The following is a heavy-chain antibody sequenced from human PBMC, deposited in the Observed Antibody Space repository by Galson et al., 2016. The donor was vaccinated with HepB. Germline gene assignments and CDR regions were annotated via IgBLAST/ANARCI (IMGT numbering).Heavy chain of an antibody. CDR2: IYPGDSDT. CDR1: GYNFNIYW. Sequence: SGAEVKQPGESLKISCKTSGYNFNIYWIAWVRQMPGTGPEWMGIIYPGDSDTRYSPSFQGQVTISADKSISTAYLQGGGQKASGPAMFYWARVFWPPPRDRYYYGMDVWGQGTTVTVSS. D-gene: IGHD3-3*01. CDR3: ARVFWPPPRDRYYYGMDV. J-gene: IGHJ6*02. V-gene: IGHV5-51*01.